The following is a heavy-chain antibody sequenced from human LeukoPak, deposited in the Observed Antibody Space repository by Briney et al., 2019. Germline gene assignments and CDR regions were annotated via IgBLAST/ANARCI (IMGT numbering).Heavy chain of an antibody. J-gene: IGHJ4*02. V-gene: IGHV1-8*01. CDR3: ARGLGSSSWRNFDY. CDR2: MNPNSGNT. Sequence: ASVKVSCKASGYTFTSYDTNWVRQATGQGLEWMGWMNPNSGNTGYAQKFQGRVTMTRNTSISTAYMELSSLRSEDTAVYYCARGLGSSSWRNFDYWGQGTLVTVSS. CDR1: GYTFTSYD. D-gene: IGHD6-13*01.